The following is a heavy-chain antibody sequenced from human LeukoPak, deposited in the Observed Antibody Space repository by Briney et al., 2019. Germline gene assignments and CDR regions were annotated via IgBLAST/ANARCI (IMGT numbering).Heavy chain of an antibody. Sequence: ASVKVSYKVSGYTLTELSMQWVRQAPGKGLEWMGGFDPEDGETIYAQKFQGRVTMTEDTSTDTAYMELSSLRSEDTAVYYCATTSFRYIVGAVDYWGQGTLVTVSS. CDR2: FDPEDGET. CDR1: GYTLTELS. CDR3: ATTSFRYIVGAVDY. J-gene: IGHJ4*02. V-gene: IGHV1-24*01. D-gene: IGHD1-26*01.